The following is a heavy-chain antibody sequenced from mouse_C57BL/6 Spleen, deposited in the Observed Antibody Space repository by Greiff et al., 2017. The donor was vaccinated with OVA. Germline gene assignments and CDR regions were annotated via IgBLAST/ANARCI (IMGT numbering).Heavy chain of an antibody. CDR3: ARFEFPITTVPYFDV. D-gene: IGHD1-1*01. CDR1: GYTFTDYN. CDR2: INPNNGGT. J-gene: IGHJ1*03. Sequence: VQLQQSGPELVKPGASVKMSCKASGYTFTDYNMHWVKQSHGKSLEWIGYINPNNGGTSYNQKFKGKATLTVNKSSSTAYMELRSLTSEDSAVYYCARFEFPITTVPYFDVWGTGTTVTVSS. V-gene: IGHV1-22*01.